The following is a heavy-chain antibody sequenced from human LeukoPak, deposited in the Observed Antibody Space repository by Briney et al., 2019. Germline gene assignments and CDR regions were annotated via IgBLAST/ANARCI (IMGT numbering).Heavy chain of an antibody. V-gene: IGHV4-59*01. CDR1: GGSISSYY. CDR2: IYYSGST. J-gene: IGHJ5*02. Sequence: PSETLSLTCTVSGGSISSYYWSWIRQPPGKGLEWIGYIYYSGSTNYNPSLKSRVTISVDTSKNQFSLKVRSVTAADTAVYYCARMRTILPHEAWFDPWGQGTLVTVSS. D-gene: IGHD1-14*01. CDR3: ARMRTILPHEAWFDP.